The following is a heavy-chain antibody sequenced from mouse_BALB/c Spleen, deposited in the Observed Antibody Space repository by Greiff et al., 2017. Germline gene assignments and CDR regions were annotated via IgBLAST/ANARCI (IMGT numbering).Heavy chain of an antibody. Sequence: VQVVESGPGLVAPSQSLSITCTVSGFSLTSYGVHWVRQPPGKGLEWLGVIWAGGSTNYNSALMSRLSISKDNSKSQVFLKMNSLQTDDTAMYYCASTMITTRYYAMDYWGQGTSVTVSS. CDR2: IWAGGST. J-gene: IGHJ4*01. D-gene: IGHD2-4*01. CDR3: ASTMITTRYYAMDY. V-gene: IGHV2-9*02. CDR1: GFSLTSYG.